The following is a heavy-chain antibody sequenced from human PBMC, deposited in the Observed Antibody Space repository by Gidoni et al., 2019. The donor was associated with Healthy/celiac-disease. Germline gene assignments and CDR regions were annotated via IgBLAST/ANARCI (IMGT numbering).Heavy chain of an antibody. CDR1: GFTFRNAW. V-gene: IGHV3-15*07. Sequence: EVQLVESGGGLVKPGGSLRLSCAASGFTFRNAWMNWVRQAPGKGLAWVGRIKSKTDGGTTDYSAPVNGRFTISRDDSNNTLYLQMNSLKTEDTAVYYCTTASMVRGVIALYYYYGMDVWGQGTTVTVSS. J-gene: IGHJ6*02. CDR2: IKSKTDGGTT. D-gene: IGHD3-10*01. CDR3: TTASMVRGVIALYYYYGMDV.